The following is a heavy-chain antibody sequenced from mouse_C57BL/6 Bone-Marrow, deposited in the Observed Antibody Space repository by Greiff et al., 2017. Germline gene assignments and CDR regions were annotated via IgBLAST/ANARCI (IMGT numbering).Heavy chain of an antibody. CDR3: ASPPRLVPNWYFDV. CDR2: IHPNSGST. CDR1: GYTFTSYW. D-gene: IGHD6-2*01. V-gene: IGHV1-64*01. J-gene: IGHJ1*03. Sequence: VQLQQPGAELVKPGASVKLSCKASGYTFTSYWMHWVKQRPGQGLEWIGMIHPNSGSTNYNEKFKSKATLTVDKSSSTAYMQLSSLTSEDSAVYYCASPPRLVPNWYFDVWGTGTTVTVSS.